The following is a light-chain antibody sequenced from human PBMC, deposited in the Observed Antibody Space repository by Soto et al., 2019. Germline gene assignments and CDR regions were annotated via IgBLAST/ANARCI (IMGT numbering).Light chain of an antibody. CDR2: DAS. V-gene: IGKV1-33*01. J-gene: IGKJ2*01. Sequence: DIQMTQSPSSLSASVGDRVTITCQASQNINNDLNWYQQQPGKAPKLLIYDASSLEDGVPSRFSGGGSGTDFTLIIRSLQPEELATYYCQQYESIPYTFGQGTQLEIK. CDR1: QNINND. CDR3: QQYESIPYT.